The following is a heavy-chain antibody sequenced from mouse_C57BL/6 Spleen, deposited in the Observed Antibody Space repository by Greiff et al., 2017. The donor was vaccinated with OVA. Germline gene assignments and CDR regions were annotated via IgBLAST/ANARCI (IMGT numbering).Heavy chain of an antibody. CDR2: IYPRSGNT. V-gene: IGHV1-81*01. CDR3: AREFITTVVPNWYFDV. Sequence: QVQLQQSGAELARPGASVKLSCKASGYTFTSYGISWVKQRTGQGLEWIGEIYPRSGNTYYNEKFKGKATLTADKSSSTAYMELRSLTSEDSAVYFCAREFITTVVPNWYFDVWGTGTTVTVSS. CDR1: GYTFTSYG. D-gene: IGHD1-1*01. J-gene: IGHJ1*03.